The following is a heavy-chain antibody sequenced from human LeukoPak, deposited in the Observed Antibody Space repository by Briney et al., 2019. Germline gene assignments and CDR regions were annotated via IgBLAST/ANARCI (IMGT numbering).Heavy chain of an antibody. J-gene: IGHJ5*02. D-gene: IGHD3-10*01. CDR2: IYYSGST. CDR3: ARCPLVRGVILPWFDP. V-gene: IGHV4-31*03. Sequence: SETLSLTCTVSGGSICGGGYYWSWIRQHPGKGLEWIGYIYYSGSTYYNPSRKSRVTISVDTSKNQFSLKLTSVTAADTAVYYWARCPLVRGVILPWFDPWGQGTLVTVSS. CDR1: GGSICGGGYY.